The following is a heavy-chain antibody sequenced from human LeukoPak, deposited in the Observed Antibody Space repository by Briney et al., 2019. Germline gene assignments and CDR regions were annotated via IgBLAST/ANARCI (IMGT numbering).Heavy chain of an antibody. V-gene: IGHV3-9*01. CDR3: AKDTYYGDFTAFDY. D-gene: IGHD4-17*01. Sequence: PGRSLRLSCAASGFTFDDYAMHWVRQAPGKGLEWVSGISWNSGSIGYADSVKGRFTISRDNAKNSLYLQMNSLRAEDTALYYCAKDTYYGDFTAFDYWGQGTLVTASS. CDR2: ISWNSGSI. J-gene: IGHJ4*02. CDR1: GFTFDDYA.